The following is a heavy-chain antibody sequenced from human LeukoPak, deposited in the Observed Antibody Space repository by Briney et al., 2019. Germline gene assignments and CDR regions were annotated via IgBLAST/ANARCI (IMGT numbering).Heavy chain of an antibody. D-gene: IGHD3-10*01. J-gene: IGHJ4*02. Sequence: GESLKISCKGSGYSFTSYWIGWVRQMPGKGLEWMGIIYPGDSDTTYSPSFQGQVTISADKSISTAHLQWSSLKASDTAMYYCARRHRNVLLWFGESESFDYWGQGTLVTVSS. V-gene: IGHV5-51*01. CDR2: IYPGDSDT. CDR3: ARRHRNVLLWFGESESFDY. CDR1: GYSFTSYW.